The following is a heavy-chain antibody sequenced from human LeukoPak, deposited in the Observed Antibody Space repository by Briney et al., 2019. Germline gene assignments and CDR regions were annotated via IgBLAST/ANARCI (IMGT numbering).Heavy chain of an antibody. Sequence: SVKVSCKVSGGTFSSYAISWVRQAPGQGLEWMGGIIPIFGTANYAQKFQGRVTITTDESTSTAYMELSSLRSEDTAVYYCASKDIVVVPAAINDAFDIWGQGTMVTVSS. CDR1: GGTFSSYA. J-gene: IGHJ3*02. CDR2: IIPIFGTA. D-gene: IGHD2-2*02. V-gene: IGHV1-69*05. CDR3: ASKDIVVVPAAINDAFDI.